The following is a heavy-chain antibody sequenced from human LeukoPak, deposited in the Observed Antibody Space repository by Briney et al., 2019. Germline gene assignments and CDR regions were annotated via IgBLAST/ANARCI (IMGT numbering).Heavy chain of an antibody. J-gene: IGHJ4*02. D-gene: IGHD1-14*01. V-gene: IGHV4-59*01. CDR3: ARGRARLEPHY. CDR2: IYGSGST. CDR1: GGSISSYY. Sequence: SETLSLTCTVSGGSISSYYWSWIRQPPGKGLEWIGHIYGSGSTNYNPSLKSRVTLSVDTSKNQFSLKLSSVTAADTAVYYCARGRARLEPHYWGQGTLVTVSS.